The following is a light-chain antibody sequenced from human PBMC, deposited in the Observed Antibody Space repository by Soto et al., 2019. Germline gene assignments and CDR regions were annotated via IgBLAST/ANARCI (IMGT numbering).Light chain of an antibody. Sequence: DIQMTQSPSSLSASVGDRVTITCLASQDISIYLNWYRQKLGKAPKLLIYDTSTLGAGVPARFSGSGSGTVFTLTINSLQPEDLATYYCQQYDSLTLTFGQGTKVDIK. J-gene: IGKJ1*01. V-gene: IGKV1-33*01. CDR2: DTS. CDR1: QDISIY. CDR3: QQYDSLTLT.